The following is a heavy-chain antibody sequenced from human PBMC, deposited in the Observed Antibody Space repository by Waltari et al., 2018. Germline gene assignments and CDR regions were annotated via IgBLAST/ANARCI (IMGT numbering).Heavy chain of an antibody. D-gene: IGHD3-10*01. J-gene: IGHJ4*02. CDR1: GFSLNNARLG. CDR2: IFPNDEK. Sequence: QVTLKESGPVLVKPTETLTLTCTVSGFSLNNARLGVSWIRQSPGKALEWLANIFPNDEKSYISSLKNRLTISADASKSQVVLTMTDMGPLDTATYYCARMAGRGQYPGSGPFDYWGQGTPVTVTS. V-gene: IGHV2-26*01. CDR3: ARMAGRGQYPGSGPFDY.